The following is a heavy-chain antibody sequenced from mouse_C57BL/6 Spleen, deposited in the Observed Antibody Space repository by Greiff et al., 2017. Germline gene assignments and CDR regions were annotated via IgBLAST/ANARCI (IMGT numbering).Heavy chain of an antibody. CDR2: IYPGSGNT. D-gene: IGHD1-1*01. J-gene: IGHJ2*01. Sequence: LVESGAELVRPGASVKLSCKASGYTFTDYYINWVKQRPGQGLEWIARIYPGSGNTYYNEKFKGKATLTAEKSSSTAYMQLSSLTSEDSAVYFCARTVDYWGQGTTLTVSS. V-gene: IGHV1-76*01. CDR3: ARTVDY. CDR1: GYTFTDYY.